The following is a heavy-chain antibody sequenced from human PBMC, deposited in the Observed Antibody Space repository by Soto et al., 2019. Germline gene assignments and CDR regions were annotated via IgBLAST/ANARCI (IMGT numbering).Heavy chain of an antibody. CDR1: GFTFSSYW. Sequence: PGGSLRLSCAASGFTFSSYWMSWVRQAPGKGLEWVANIKQDGSEKYYVDSVKGRFTISRDNAKNSLYLQMNSLRAEDTAVYYCARDGSDENYDFWSGYFWFDPWGQGTLVTVSS. V-gene: IGHV3-7*01. CDR2: IKQDGSEK. CDR3: ARDGSDENYDFWSGYFWFDP. J-gene: IGHJ5*02. D-gene: IGHD3-3*01.